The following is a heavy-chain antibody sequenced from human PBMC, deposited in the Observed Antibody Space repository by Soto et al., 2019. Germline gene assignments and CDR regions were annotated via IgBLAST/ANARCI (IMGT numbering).Heavy chain of an antibody. Sequence: EVQLVESGGGLVQPGGSLRLSCAASGFTFSSYSMNXXXXXXXXXXEWVSYISSSSSTIYYADSVKGRFTISRDNAKXXXXXXXXXXXXXXXXXXYXXXXXXXXXXQLGYWGQGTLVTVSS. J-gene: IGHJ4*02. CDR1: GFTFSSYS. V-gene: IGHV3-48*01. CDR2: ISSSSSTI. CDR3: XXXXXXXXXQLGY. D-gene: IGHD1-1*01.